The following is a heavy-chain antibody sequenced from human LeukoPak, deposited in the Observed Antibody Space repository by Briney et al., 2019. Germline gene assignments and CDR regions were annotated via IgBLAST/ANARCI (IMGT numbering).Heavy chain of an antibody. J-gene: IGHJ5*02. CDR1: GYSISSGYY. CDR3: ARAYSSSWYWNWFDP. CDR2: IYPTGST. D-gene: IGHD6-13*01. V-gene: IGHV4-38-2*01. Sequence: SETLSLTCAVSGYSISSGYYWGWIRQPPGKGLEWIGNIYPTGSTYYNPSLKSRVTISVDTSKNQFSLKVSSVSAADTAVYYCARAYSSSWYWNWFDPWGQGTLVTVSS.